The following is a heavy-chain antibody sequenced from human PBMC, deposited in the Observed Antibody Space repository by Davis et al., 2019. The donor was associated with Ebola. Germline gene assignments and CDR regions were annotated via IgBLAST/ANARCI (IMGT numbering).Heavy chain of an antibody. D-gene: IGHD3-3*01. CDR1: GFTFRIYA. J-gene: IGHJ4*02. Sequence: GESLKISCEASGFTFRIYAMSWVRQAPGKGLEWVSGIIGSGPTTFYADSVKGRFTISRDTAKNTLFLQMNSLRAEDTAIYYCAKDFGGPVDSWGQGTLVIVSS. CDR3: AKDFGGPVDS. V-gene: IGHV3-23*01. CDR2: IIGSGPTT.